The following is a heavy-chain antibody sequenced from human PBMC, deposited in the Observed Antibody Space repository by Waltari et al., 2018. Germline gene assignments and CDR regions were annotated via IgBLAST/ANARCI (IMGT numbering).Heavy chain of an antibody. CDR2: VSYSGTT. V-gene: IGHV4-39*01. CDR3: ATYIGASVGTAAFDV. D-gene: IGHD5-12*01. CDR1: GVSITSNRHY. J-gene: IGHJ3*01. Sequence: QLQLQESGPRLVRPAETLSLICRVSGVSITSNRHYWAWFRPSPGQGLEWIGTVSYSGTTYISPSLKSRGSVSRDTSKNQVSLILGSVTAADMAVYYCATYIGASVGTAAFDVWGQGTMVTVSS.